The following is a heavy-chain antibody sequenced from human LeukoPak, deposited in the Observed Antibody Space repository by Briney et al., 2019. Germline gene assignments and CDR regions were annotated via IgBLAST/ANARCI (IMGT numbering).Heavy chain of an antibody. Sequence: GGSLRLSCAASGFTLSTYNMKWVRQAPRKGLEWVSSISTNSSYIYYADSVKGRFTISRDNARNSLYLQMNSLRAEDTAVYYCARDRDWNSGFDYWGQGTLVTVSS. CDR2: ISTNSSYI. V-gene: IGHV3-21*01. CDR3: ARDRDWNSGFDY. J-gene: IGHJ4*02. CDR1: GFTLSTYN. D-gene: IGHD1-7*01.